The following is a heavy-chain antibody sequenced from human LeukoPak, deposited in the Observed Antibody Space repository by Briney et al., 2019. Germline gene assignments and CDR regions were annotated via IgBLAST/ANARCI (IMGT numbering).Heavy chain of an antibody. CDR1: GGSFSGYY. D-gene: IGHD6-13*01. V-gene: IGHV4-34*01. CDR2: INHSGST. J-gene: IGHJ4*02. Sequence: SETLSLTCAVYGGSFSGYYWSWIRQPPGKGLEWIGEINHSGSTNYNPSLKSRVTISVDTSKNQFSLKLSSVTAADTAVYYCARGIAAAGIAAYDYWGRGTLVTVSS. CDR3: ARGIAAAGIAAYDY.